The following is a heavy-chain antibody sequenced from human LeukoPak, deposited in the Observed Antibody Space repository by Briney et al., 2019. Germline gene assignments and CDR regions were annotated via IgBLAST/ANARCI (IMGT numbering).Heavy chain of an antibody. J-gene: IGHJ4*02. CDR1: GYTFTSYG. CDR2: ISAYNGNT. Sequence: GATVKVSCKASGYTFTSYGISWVRQAPGQGLEWMGWISAYNGNTNYAQKLQGRVTMTTDTSTSTAYMELRSLRSDDTAVYYCARAGIVWHSSSWAPRYWGQGTLVTVSS. CDR3: ARAGIVWHSSSWAPRY. V-gene: IGHV1-18*01. D-gene: IGHD6-13*01.